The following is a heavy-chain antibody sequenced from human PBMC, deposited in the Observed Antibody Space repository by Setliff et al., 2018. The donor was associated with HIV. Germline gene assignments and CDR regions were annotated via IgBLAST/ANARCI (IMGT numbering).Heavy chain of an antibody. CDR1: GCFMNNYY. CDR3: ARAQMHRGVVAWSLYYFDY. J-gene: IGHJ4*02. D-gene: IGHD3-10*01. V-gene: IGHV4-59*01. Sequence: TSETLSLTCSVPGCFMNNYYWKWVRQTPGKGLEWIGYIYENDYTHYPVSLRSRVTISMDTAKNQFSLTLRSVTAGDRAIYYCARAQMHRGVVAWSLYYFDYWGQGALVTVSS. CDR2: IYENDYT.